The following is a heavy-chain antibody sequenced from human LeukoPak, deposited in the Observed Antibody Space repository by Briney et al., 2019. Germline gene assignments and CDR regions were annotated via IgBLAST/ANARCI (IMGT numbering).Heavy chain of an antibody. V-gene: IGHV4-34*01. CDR3: AREVYGSGSYYTESYYYYYMDV. CDR1: GGSFSGYY. Sequence: PSETLSLTCAVYGGSFSGYYWSWIRQPPGKGLEWIGEINHSGSTNYNPSLKSRVTISVDTSKNQFSLKLSSVTAADTAVYYCAREVYGSGSYYTESYYYYYMDVWDKGTTVTVSS. D-gene: IGHD3-10*01. CDR2: INHSGST. J-gene: IGHJ6*03.